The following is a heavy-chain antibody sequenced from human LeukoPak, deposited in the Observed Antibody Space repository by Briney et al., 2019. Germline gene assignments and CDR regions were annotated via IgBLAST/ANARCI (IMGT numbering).Heavy chain of an antibody. CDR2: INWNGGST. CDR3: ARGQNYYGSGSQTFDI. D-gene: IGHD3-10*01. J-gene: IGHJ3*02. V-gene: IGHV3-20*04. CDR1: GFTFDDYC. Sequence: GGSLRLSCAASGFTFDDYCMSWVRQAPGNGREWVSGINWNGGSTGCADSVKGRFTISRDNAKNSLYLQVSSLRAEDTAWYYCARGQNYYGSGSQTFDIWGQGTMVTVSS.